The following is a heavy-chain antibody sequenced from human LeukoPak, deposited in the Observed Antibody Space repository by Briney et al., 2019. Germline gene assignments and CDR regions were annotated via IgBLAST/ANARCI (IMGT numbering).Heavy chain of an antibody. V-gene: IGHV7-4-1*02. J-gene: IGHJ6*02. D-gene: IGHD6-13*01. CDR1: GYTFTSYA. Sequence: ASVKVSCKASGYTFTSYAMNWVRQAPRQGLEWMGWINTNTGNPTYAQGFTGRFVFSLDTSVSTAYLQISSLKAEDTVVYYCARDTYSSSWYWYGLDVWGQGTTVTVSS. CDR3: ARDTYSSSWYWYGLDV. CDR2: INTNTGNP.